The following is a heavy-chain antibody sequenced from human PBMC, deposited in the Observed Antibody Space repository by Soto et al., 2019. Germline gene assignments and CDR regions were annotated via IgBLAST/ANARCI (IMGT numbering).Heavy chain of an antibody. Sequence: EVQLLESGGGLVQPGASLRLSCAASGFTVSSYAMSWVRQAPGKGLEWVSGINGGGVSTYYADSVKGRFTISRDNSKNTLYLQMDSLRAEDTAVYYCAKAPIAAGGTGSYGYWGQGTLVTVSS. CDR2: INGGGVST. V-gene: IGHV3-23*01. CDR1: GFTVSSYA. J-gene: IGHJ4*02. CDR3: AKAPIAAGGTGSYGY. D-gene: IGHD6-13*01.